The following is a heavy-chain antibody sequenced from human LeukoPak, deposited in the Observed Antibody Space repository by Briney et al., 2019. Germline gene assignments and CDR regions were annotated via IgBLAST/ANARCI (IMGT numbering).Heavy chain of an antibody. V-gene: IGHV4-59*01. CDR3: ARRVTRGYYFDY. CDR2: IYYSGST. J-gene: IGHJ4*02. Sequence: SETLSLTCTVSGGSISSYYWSWIRQPPGKGLEWIGYIYYSGSTNYNPSLKSRVTISVDTSKNQFSLKLSSVTAADMAVYYCARRVTRGYYFDYWGQGTLVTVSS. CDR1: GGSISSYY. D-gene: IGHD5-18*01.